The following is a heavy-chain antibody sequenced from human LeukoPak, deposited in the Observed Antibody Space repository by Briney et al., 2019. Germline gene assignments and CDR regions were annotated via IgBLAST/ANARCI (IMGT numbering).Heavy chain of an antibody. V-gene: IGHV1-2*02. CDR3: SREGEGEDGTGHHNWYFDL. J-gene: IGHJ2*01. D-gene: IGHD2-8*02. Sequence: GASVKVSCKASGYTFTGYYMHWVRQAPGQGLEWMGWINPNSGGTNYAQKFQGRVTMTRDTSISTVYMELRSLRSDDTAMYYCSREGEGEDGTGHHNWYFDLWGRGTLVTVSS. CDR1: GYTFTGYY. CDR2: INPNSGGT.